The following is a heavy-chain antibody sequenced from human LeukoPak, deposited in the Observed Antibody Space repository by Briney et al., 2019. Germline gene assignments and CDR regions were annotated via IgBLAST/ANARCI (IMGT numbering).Heavy chain of an antibody. D-gene: IGHD2-2*01. J-gene: IGHJ5*02. CDR2: ISAYNGNT. V-gene: IGHV1-18*01. CDR3: ARVPSYQLPRGPQYNWFDP. Sequence: ASVKVSCKASGYTFTSYGISWVRQAPGQGLEWMGWISAYNGNTSYAQKLQGRVTMTTDTSTSTAYMELRSLRSDDTAVYYCARVPSYQLPRGPQYNWFDPWGQGTLVTVSS. CDR1: GYTFTSYG.